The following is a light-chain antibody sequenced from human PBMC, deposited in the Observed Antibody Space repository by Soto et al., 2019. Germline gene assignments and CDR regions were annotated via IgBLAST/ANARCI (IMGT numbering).Light chain of an antibody. CDR1: SSDVGGYNY. Sequence: QYVLTQPPSVSGSPRQSVTISCTGTSSDVGGYNYVYWYQQHPGKAPKLMIYEVNKRPSGVPDRFSGSKSGNTASLTVSGLHAEDEADYYCSSYAGSNTYVFGTGTKLTVL. CDR2: EVN. CDR3: SSYAGSNTYV. J-gene: IGLJ1*01. V-gene: IGLV2-8*01.